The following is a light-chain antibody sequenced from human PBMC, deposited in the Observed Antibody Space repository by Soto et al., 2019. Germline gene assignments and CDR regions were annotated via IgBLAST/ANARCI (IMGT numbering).Light chain of an antibody. CDR1: SSNIGSNT. CDR3: AAWDDSLNGEV. J-gene: IGLJ1*01. Sequence: QSVLTQPPSASGTPGQSVTISCSGSSSNIGSNTVNWYQQLPGTAPKLLIYSNNQRPSGVPDRFSGSKSGTSASLAISGRRCEDEADYYCAAWDDSLNGEVFGNGIKLTVL. CDR2: SNN. V-gene: IGLV1-44*01.